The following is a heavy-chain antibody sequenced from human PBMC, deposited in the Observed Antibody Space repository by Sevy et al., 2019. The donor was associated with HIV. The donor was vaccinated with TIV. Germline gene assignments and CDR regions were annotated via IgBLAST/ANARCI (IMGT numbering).Heavy chain of an antibody. CDR3: ARHLHFYGIDV. V-gene: IGHV4-39*01. Sequence: SETLSLTCTVSAGSISSDSFLWGWIRQTPGEGLSWIGSISYSGSTYYDPSLKSRITVDVDTSKKHFSLELRSVTAADTAMYYCARHLHFYGIDVWGPGTTVTVSS. CDR1: AGSISSDSFL. CDR2: ISYSGST. D-gene: IGHD3-3*02. J-gene: IGHJ6*02.